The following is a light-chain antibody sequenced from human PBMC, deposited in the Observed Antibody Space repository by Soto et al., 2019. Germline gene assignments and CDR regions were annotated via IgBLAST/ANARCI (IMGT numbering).Light chain of an antibody. CDR1: SSNIGAGYD. V-gene: IGLV1-40*01. CDR3: QSYDSSVSGHVV. J-gene: IGLJ2*01. Sequence: QSVLTQPPSVSGAPGQRVTISCTGSSSNIGAGYDVHWYQQLPGTAPKLLIYGNSNRPSGVPDRFSGSKSGTSASLAITGLHAEDEADYYCQSYDSSVSGHVVFGGGTKLTVL. CDR2: GNS.